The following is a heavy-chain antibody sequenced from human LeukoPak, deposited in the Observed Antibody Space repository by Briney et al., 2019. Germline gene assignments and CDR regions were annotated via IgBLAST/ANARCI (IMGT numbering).Heavy chain of an antibody. V-gene: IGHV4-61*02. J-gene: IGHJ3*02. Sequence: SETLSLTCTVSGGSISSGSYYWSWIRQPAGKGLEWIGRIYTSGSTNYNPSLKSRVTISVDTSKNQFSLKLSSVTAADTAVYYCARVHYYYDSSGYREHDAFDIWGQGTMVTVSS. D-gene: IGHD3-22*01. CDR1: GGSISSGSYY. CDR3: ARVHYYYDSSGYREHDAFDI. CDR2: IYTSGST.